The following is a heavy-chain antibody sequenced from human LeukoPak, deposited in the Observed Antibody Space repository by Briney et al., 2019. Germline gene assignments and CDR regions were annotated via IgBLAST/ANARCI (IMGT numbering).Heavy chain of an antibody. D-gene: IGHD4-17*01. Sequence: PSETLSLTCAVYGGSFSGYYWSWIRQPPGKGLEWIGEINHSGSTNYNPSLKSRVTMSVDKSKNQFSLKLSSVTAADTAVYYCARDRPYGDCARNWFDPWGQGTLVTVSS. V-gene: IGHV4-34*01. J-gene: IGHJ5*02. CDR3: ARDRPYGDCARNWFDP. CDR1: GGSFSGYY. CDR2: INHSGST.